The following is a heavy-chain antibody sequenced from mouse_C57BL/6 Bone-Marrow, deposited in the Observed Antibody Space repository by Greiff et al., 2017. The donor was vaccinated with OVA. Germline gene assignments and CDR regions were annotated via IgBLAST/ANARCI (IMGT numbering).Heavy chain of an antibody. J-gene: IGHJ1*03. CDR2: ISDGGSYT. D-gene: IGHD1-1*01. CDR3: AREKGYGSSYRYFDV. CDR1: GFTFSSYA. V-gene: IGHV5-4*01. Sequence: EVKLMESGGGLVKPGGSLKLSCAASGFTFSSYAMSWVRQTPEKRLEWVATISDGGSYTYYPDNVKGRFTISRDNAKNNLYLQMSHLKSEDTAMYYCAREKGYGSSYRYFDVWGTGTTVTVSS.